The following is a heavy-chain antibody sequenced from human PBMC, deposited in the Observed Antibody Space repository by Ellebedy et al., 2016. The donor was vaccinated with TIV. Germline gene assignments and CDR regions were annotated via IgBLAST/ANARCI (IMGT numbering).Heavy chain of an antibody. CDR2: IFYTGST. Sequence: MPGGSLRLSCTVSGGSISSYYWNWIRQPPGKGLEWIGYIFYTGSTNYNPSLKSRVTISVDTSRNQFSLKLSSVTAADTAVYYCARAGFSGDWAPYLYWGQGTLVTVSS. J-gene: IGHJ4*02. CDR1: GGSISSYY. CDR3: ARAGFSGDWAPYLY. V-gene: IGHV4-59*01. D-gene: IGHD2-21*02.